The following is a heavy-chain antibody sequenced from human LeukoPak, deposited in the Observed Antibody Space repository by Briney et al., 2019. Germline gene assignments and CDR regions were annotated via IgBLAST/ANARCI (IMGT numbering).Heavy chain of an antibody. CDR3: ARSGGYCGRISCPYYFDY. CDR2: MNPNSGNT. CDR1: GYTFTSYD. Sequence: ASVKVSCKASGYTFTSYDINWVRQATGQGLEWMGWMNPNSGNTGYAQKFQGRVTMTRNTSISTAYMELSSLRSEDTAVYYCARSGGYCGRISCPYYFDYWGQGSLVAVSS. V-gene: IGHV1-8*01. D-gene: IGHD2-15*01. J-gene: IGHJ4*02.